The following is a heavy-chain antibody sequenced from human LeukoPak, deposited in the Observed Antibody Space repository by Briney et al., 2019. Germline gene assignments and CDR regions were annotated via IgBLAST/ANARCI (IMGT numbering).Heavy chain of an antibody. D-gene: IGHD1-14*01. J-gene: IGHJ5*02. CDR1: GYPFSTWE. CDR2: VHPDSGNT. CDR3: ARGPRNDP. Sequence: ASVKVSCKTSGYPFSTWEINWVRQAAGQGLEWLGWVHPDSGNTDYAQRFRGRVTMSRDTSTSTAYMELSGLRLDDTAVYFCARGPRNDPWGQGTLVTVSS. V-gene: IGHV1-8*01.